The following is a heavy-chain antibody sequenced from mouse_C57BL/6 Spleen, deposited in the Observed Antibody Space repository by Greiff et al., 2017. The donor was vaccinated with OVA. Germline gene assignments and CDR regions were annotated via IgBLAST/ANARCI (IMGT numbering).Heavy chain of an antibody. J-gene: IGHJ1*03. D-gene: IGHD1-1*01. Sequence: QVHVKQPGAELVRPGSSVKLSCKASGYTFTSYWMHWVKQRPIQGLEWIGNIDPSDSETHYNHKFKDKATLTVDKSSSTAYMQLSSLTSEDSAVYYCARSPVYYGSSYWYFDVWGTGTTVAVSS. CDR3: ARSPVYYGSSYWYFDV. CDR2: IDPSDSET. V-gene: IGHV1-52*01. CDR1: GYTFTSYW.